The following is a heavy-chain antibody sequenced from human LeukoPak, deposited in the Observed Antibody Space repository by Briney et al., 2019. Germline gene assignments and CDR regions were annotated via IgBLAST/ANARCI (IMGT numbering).Heavy chain of an antibody. Sequence: GGSLRLSCAASGFTFSSYAMSWVRQAPGKGLEWVSSISGSGTVTYYADSVKGRFTISRDNSKNTLFLQMNSLRAEDTAVYFCAKDYTSGWYLNYWGQGTLVTASS. D-gene: IGHD6-19*01. CDR1: GFTFSSYA. V-gene: IGHV3-23*01. J-gene: IGHJ4*02. CDR3: AKDYTSGWYLNY. CDR2: ISGSGTVT.